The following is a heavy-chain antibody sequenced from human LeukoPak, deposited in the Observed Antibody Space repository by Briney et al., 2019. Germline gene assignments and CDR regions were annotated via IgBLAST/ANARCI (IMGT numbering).Heavy chain of an antibody. J-gene: IGHJ2*01. V-gene: IGHV4-59*01. CDR1: GGSISSYY. CDR2: TSYSGST. Sequence: SETLSLTCTVSGGSISSYYWSWIRQPPGRGLEWIGYTSYSGSTDYNPSLRSRVTLTVDTSKNQLSLKLSSVTAADTAVYYCGRRTTYDTLTGYTYWYFDLWGRGTLVTVSS. D-gene: IGHD3-9*01. CDR3: GRRTTYDTLTGYTYWYFDL.